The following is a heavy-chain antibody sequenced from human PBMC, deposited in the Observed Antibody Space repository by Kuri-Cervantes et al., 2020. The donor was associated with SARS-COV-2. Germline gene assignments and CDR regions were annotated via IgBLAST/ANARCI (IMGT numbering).Heavy chain of an antibody. CDR1: GFTFSSYG. D-gene: IGHD3-3*01. J-gene: IGHJ4*02. Sequence: GGSLRLSCAASGFTFSSYGMHWVRQAPGKGLEWVAVIWYDGSNKYYADSVKGRFTISRDNSKNTLYLQMNSLRAEDTAVYYCARDELNYDFWSEYYFDYWGQGTLVTVSS. CDR3: ARDELNYDFWSEYYFDY. V-gene: IGHV3-33*01. CDR2: IWYDGSNK.